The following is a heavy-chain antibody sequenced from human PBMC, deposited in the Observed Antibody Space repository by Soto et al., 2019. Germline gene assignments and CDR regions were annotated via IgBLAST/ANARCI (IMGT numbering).Heavy chain of an antibody. CDR3: ARDPQPYCSGGSCDSVKGMDV. Sequence: ASVKVSCKASGYTFTSNGISWVRQAPGQGLEWMGWISANSGNTNYAEKFQGRVTMTKDTSTSTVYMELRSLRSDDTAVYYCARDPQPYCSGGSCDSVKGMDVWG. CDR2: ISANSGNT. J-gene: IGHJ6*02. CDR1: GYTFTSNG. V-gene: IGHV1-18*01. D-gene: IGHD2-15*01.